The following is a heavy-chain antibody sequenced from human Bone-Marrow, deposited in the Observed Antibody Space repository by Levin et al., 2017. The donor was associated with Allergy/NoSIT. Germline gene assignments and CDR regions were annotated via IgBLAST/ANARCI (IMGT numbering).Heavy chain of an antibody. CDR1: GFTFSSYG. Sequence: PGGSLRLSCAASGFTFSSYGMHWVRQAPGKGLEWVAVISYDGSNKYYADSVKGRFTISRDNSKNTLYLQMNSLRAEDTAVYYCAKDLQDTRITMVRGDGDYWGQGTLVTVSS. J-gene: IGHJ4*02. CDR3: AKDLQDTRITMVRGDGDY. CDR2: ISYDGSNK. V-gene: IGHV3-30*18. D-gene: IGHD3-10*01.